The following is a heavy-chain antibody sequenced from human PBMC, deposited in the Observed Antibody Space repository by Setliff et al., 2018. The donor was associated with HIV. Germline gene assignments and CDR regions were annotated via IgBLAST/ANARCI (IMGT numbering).Heavy chain of an antibody. CDR2: IYGGGNT. Sequence: GGSLRLSCAASGFTVSSNYMSWVRQAPGKGLEWVSVIYGGGNTYYADSVKGRFTISRDNSKNTLYFQMNSLRAEDTAVYYCAREEGGLYGMDVWGQGTTVTVSS. CDR3: AREEGGLYGMDV. CDR1: GFTVSSNY. D-gene: IGHD3-16*01. J-gene: IGHJ6*02. V-gene: IGHV3-53*05.